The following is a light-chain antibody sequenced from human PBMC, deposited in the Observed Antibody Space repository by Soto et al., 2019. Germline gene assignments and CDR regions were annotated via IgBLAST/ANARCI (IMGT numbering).Light chain of an antibody. CDR1: QSVSSDY. CDR3: QQYGRSPTT. CDR2: GAS. V-gene: IGKV3-20*01. J-gene: IGKJ1*01. Sequence: EIVLTQSPDTLSLSPGERATLSCRASQSVSSDYLVWYQQKPGQAPRLLIYGASRRATGIPDRFSGSGSGTDFILTISRLEPEDFAVYYCQQYGRSPTTFGHGTKVDIK.